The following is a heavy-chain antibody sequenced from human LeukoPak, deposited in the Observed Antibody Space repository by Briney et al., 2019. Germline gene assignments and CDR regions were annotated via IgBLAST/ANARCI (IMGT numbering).Heavy chain of an antibody. J-gene: IGHJ3*02. CDR2: INGNGGST. Sequence: PGGSLRLSCVASGIIFSSYAMNWVRQAPGKGLEWVSAINGNGGSTYYADSVKGRFTISRDNSKNTLYLQMNGLRAEDTAVYYCAKDRYCSGGNCYSAFDIWGQGAMVTVFS. CDR1: GIIFSSYA. V-gene: IGHV3-23*01. CDR3: AKDRYCSGGNCYSAFDI. D-gene: IGHD2-15*01.